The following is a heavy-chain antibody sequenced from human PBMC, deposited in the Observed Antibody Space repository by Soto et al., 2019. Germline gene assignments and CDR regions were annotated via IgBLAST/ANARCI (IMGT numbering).Heavy chain of an antibody. J-gene: IGHJ4*02. CDR2: ISSSGSTI. D-gene: IGHD3-9*01. V-gene: IGHV3-48*03. CDR3: ARRTDDILTGFDY. Sequence: GGSLRLSCAASGFTFSSYEMNWVRQAPGKGLEWVSYISSSGSTIYYADSVKGRFTISRDNAKNSLYLQMNSLRAEDTAVYYCARRTDDILTGFDYWGQGTLVTVSS. CDR1: GFTFSSYE.